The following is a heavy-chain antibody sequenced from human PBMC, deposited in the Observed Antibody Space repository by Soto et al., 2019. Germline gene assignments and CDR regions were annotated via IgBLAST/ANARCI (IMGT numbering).Heavy chain of an antibody. CDR3: ARHSSSWPIFDY. J-gene: IGHJ4*02. Sequence: QVRLQESGPGLVKPSETLSLTCTVSGGSIGNSYWSWIRQSPGKGLEWIGYIYYSGSSNYNPSLKSRVSLSVDTSKNQFSLKLSSVTAADTAVYYCARHSSSWPIFDYWGQGTLVIVSS. V-gene: IGHV4-59*08. D-gene: IGHD6-13*01. CDR2: IYYSGSS. CDR1: GGSIGNSY.